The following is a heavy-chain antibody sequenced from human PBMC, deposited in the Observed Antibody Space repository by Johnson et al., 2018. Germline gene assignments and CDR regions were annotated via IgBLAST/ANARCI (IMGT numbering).Heavy chain of an antibody. V-gene: IGHV3-21*01. D-gene: IGHD3-22*01. Sequence: VQLQESGGGLVKPGGSLRLSCAASGFTFSSYNMNWVRQAPGKGLEWVSSISSSSSYISYADSVLGRFTISRDIARNSLYLLRNSLRAEDTAVYDCAREGGYYDSSDYNFYYYGMDVWGQGTTVTVSS. CDR1: GFTFSSYN. CDR3: AREGGYYDSSDYNFYYYGMDV. CDR2: ISSSSSYI. J-gene: IGHJ6*02.